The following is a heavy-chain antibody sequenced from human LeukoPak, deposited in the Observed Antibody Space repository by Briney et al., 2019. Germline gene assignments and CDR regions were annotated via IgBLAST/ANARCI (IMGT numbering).Heavy chain of an antibody. Sequence: GRSLRLSCAASGFTFDDYAMHWARHAPGKGLEWVSGISWNSGTISYADSVKGRFTISRDNAKNSLYLQMNSLRAEDTALYYCAKDQNAIAVAFDYWGQGTLVTVSS. CDR1: GFTFDDYA. J-gene: IGHJ4*02. V-gene: IGHV3-9*01. CDR3: AKDQNAIAVAFDY. CDR2: ISWNSGTI. D-gene: IGHD6-19*01.